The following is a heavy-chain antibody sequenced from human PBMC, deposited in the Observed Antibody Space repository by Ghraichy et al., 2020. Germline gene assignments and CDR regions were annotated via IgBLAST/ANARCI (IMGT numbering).Heavy chain of an antibody. CDR2: ISGSGGST. V-gene: IGHV3-23*01. J-gene: IGHJ4*02. D-gene: IGHD3-22*01. CDR1: GFTFSSYA. CDR3: AKARAHYYDLADY. Sequence: GESLNISCAASGFTFSSYAMSWVRQAPGKGLEWVSAISGSGGSTYYADSVKGRFTISRDNSKNTLYLQMNSLRAEDTAVYYCAKARAHYYDLADYWGQGTLVTVSS.